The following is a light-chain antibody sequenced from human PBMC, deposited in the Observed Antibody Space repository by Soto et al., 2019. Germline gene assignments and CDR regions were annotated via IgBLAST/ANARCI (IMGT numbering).Light chain of an antibody. CDR1: NSYIGNYNY. V-gene: IGLV2-11*01. CDR2: DVS. CDR3: CSYPGSHTWV. Sequence: QSALTQPRSVSGSPGQSVTISCTGTNSYIGNYNYVSWYQQHPGKAPKVMIYDVSNRPSGVPDRFSGSKSGNTASLTISGLQDEDEADYYCCSYPGSHTWVFGGGTKVTVL. J-gene: IGLJ3*02.